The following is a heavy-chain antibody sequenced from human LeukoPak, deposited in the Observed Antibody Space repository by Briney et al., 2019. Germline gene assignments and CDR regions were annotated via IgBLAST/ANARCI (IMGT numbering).Heavy chain of an antibody. Sequence: ASVKVSCKASGYAFTSYDINWVRQATGQGLEWMGWMNPNSGDTGYAQKFQGRVTMTRNTSISTAYLELSSLSSEDTAAYYCARGVYCSGGRCYSAFINYWGQGTLVTVSS. CDR1: GYAFTSYD. J-gene: IGHJ4*02. CDR2: MNPNSGDT. V-gene: IGHV1-8*01. CDR3: ARGVYCSGGRCYSAFINY. D-gene: IGHD2-15*01.